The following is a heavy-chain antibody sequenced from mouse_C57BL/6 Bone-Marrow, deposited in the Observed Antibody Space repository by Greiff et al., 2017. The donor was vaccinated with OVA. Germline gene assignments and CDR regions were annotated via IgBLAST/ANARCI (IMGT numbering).Heavy chain of an antibody. CDR3: AKPFAY. CDR1: GFSLTSYG. V-gene: IGHV2-5*01. J-gene: IGHJ3*01. CDR2: IWRGGST. Sequence: QVQLQQSGPGLVQPSQSLSITCTVSGFSLTSYGVHWVRQSPGKGLEWLGVIWRGGSTDYNAAFMSRLSITTDNSTSQVFFKMNSLQADDTAIYYCAKPFAYWGQGTLVTVSA.